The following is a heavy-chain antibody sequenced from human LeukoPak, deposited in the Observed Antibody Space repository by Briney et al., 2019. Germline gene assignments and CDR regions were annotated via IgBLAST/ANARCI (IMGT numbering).Heavy chain of an antibody. D-gene: IGHD4-17*01. J-gene: IGHJ4*02. CDR3: AKERQYGDYGGGDFFDS. CDR2: INWVGDTS. CDR1: GFTFDDYA. V-gene: IGHV3-43*02. Sequence: GGSLRLSCAASGFTFDDYAMHWVRQAPGKGLQWISSINWVGDTSSYADSVKGRFTVSRDNSKGSLYLQMHSLRSEDTALYYCAKERQYGDYGGGDFFDSWGQGTLVTVSS.